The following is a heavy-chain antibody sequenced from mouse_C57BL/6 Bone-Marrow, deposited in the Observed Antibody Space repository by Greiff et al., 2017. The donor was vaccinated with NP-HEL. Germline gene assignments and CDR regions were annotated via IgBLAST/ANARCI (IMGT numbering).Heavy chain of an antibody. CDR1: GYTFTSYW. CDR3: ARWADYSNLAWFAY. Sequence: QVQLQQPGAELVKPGASVKLSCKASGYTFTSYWMQWVKQRPGQGLEWIGEIDPSDSYTNYNQKFKGKATLTVDTSSSTAYMQLSSLTSEDSAVYYGARWADYSNLAWFAYWGQGTLVTVSA. V-gene: IGHV1-50*01. CDR2: IDPSDSYT. J-gene: IGHJ3*01. D-gene: IGHD2-5*01.